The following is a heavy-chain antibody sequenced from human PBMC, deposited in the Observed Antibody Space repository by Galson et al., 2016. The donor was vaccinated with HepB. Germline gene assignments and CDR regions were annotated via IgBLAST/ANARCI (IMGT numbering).Heavy chain of an antibody. CDR2: DSMDGRRK. CDR3: AKRHEYCPPVGCSVDY. CDR1: GFIFRGYG. Sequence: SLRLSCAGSGFIFRGYGMHWVRQAPGKGLEWVGADSMDGRRKFYADSVRGRFTISRDNSNNMLFLQMDSLRPDDTAVYYCAKRHEYCPPVGCSVDYWGQGTLVSVSS. V-gene: IGHV3-30*18. D-gene: IGHD2/OR15-2a*01. J-gene: IGHJ4*02.